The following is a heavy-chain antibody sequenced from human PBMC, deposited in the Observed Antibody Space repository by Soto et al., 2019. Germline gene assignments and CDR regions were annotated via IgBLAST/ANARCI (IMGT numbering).Heavy chain of an antibody. CDR3: ARTHSGSYYSVFNY. CDR2: IYRSGTT. J-gene: IGHJ4*02. Sequence: SETLSLTCVVSNFSISSGYYWGWIRQSPGKGLEWIASIYRSGTTSYNPSLKSRVTISVDPSKNQFSLMLTAVTAADTAVYYCARTHSGSYYSVFNYWGRGSLVTVSS. CDR1: NFSISSGYY. V-gene: IGHV4-38-2*01. D-gene: IGHD1-26*01.